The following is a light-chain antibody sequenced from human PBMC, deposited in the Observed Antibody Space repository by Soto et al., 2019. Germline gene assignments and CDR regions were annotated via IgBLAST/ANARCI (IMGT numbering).Light chain of an antibody. CDR3: QPNYRTPWT. CDR2: AAS. Sequence: DIQMTQSPSSLSASVGDRITITCRASQSITSHLNWYQQKPGKAPKLLIYAASSLQSGVPSRFSGSGSGTGFTFTIRRLQPIDFGNYYCQPNYRTPWTVGQRTKVEVK. J-gene: IGKJ1*01. V-gene: IGKV1-39*01. CDR1: QSITSH.